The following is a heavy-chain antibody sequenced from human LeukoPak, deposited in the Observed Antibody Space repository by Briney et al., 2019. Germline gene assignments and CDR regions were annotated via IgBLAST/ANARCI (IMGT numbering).Heavy chain of an antibody. CDR3: ASVSDSFDAFDI. J-gene: IGHJ3*02. CDR2: IYYSGST. Sequence: SETLSLTCTVSGGSISSSSYYWGWIRQPPGKGLEWIGSIYYSGSTYYNPSLKSRVTISVDTSKNQFSLKLSSVTAADTAVYYCASVSDSFDAFDIWGQGTMVTVST. CDR1: GGSISSSSYY. V-gene: IGHV4-39*01. D-gene: IGHD3-22*01.